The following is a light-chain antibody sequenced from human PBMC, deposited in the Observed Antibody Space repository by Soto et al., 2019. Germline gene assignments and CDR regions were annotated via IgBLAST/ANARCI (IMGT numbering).Light chain of an antibody. CDR1: QSVSSNY. CDR3: QQYGSSPWT. V-gene: IGKV3-20*01. CDR2: GAS. Sequence: EIVLTQSPGTLSLSPGERATLSCRASQSVSSNYLAWYQQKPGQAPRPLIYGASSRATGIPDRFSGSGAGTDFTLTISRLEPEGFAVYYCQQYGSSPWTFGHGTKVEIK. J-gene: IGKJ1*01.